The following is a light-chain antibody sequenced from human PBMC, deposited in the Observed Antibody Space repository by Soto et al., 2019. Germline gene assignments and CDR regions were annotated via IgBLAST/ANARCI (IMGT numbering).Light chain of an antibody. CDR2: DAS. CDR3: QQYNTYPWT. CDR1: QNIRSR. J-gene: IGKJ1*01. V-gene: IGKV1-5*01. Sequence: DIQMTQSPSSLSASVGDRVTITCRASQNIRSRLAWFQQKPGKAPKLLIYDASSLESGVPSRFSGSGSGTEFTLTISNLQPDDFASYCCQQYNTYPWTFGQGTKVDIK.